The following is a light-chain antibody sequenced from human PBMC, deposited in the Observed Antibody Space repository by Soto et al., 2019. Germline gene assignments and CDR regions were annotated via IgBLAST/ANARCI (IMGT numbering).Light chain of an antibody. CDR1: SSDVGSYNL. J-gene: IGLJ2*01. CDR3: ATWDGSLPGEV. V-gene: IGLV2-23*01. CDR2: EAS. Sequence: QSALTQPASVSGSPGQSITISCTGTSSDVGSYNLVSWYQQHPGKAPKLMIFEASKRPSGVSNRFSGSKSGNTASLTISGLQAEDEADYYCATWDGSLPGEVFGGGTQLTVL.